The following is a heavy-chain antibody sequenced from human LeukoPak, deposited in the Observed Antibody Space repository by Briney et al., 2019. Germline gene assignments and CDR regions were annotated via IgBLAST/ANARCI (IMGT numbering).Heavy chain of an antibody. J-gene: IGHJ4*02. CDR3: ASFNYDFWTH. CDR1: GGSISSYY. CDR2: IYCSGST. V-gene: IGHV4-59*01. D-gene: IGHD3-3*01. Sequence: SETLSLTCTVSGGSISSYYWSWIRQPPGKGLEWIGYIYCSGSTNYNPSLKSRVTISVDTSKNQFSLKLSSVTVADTAVYYCASFNYDFWTHWGQGTLVTVSS.